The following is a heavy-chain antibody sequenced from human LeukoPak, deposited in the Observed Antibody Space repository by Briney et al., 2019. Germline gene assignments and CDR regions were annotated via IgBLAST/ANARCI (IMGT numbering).Heavy chain of an antibody. Sequence: PSETLSLTCTVSGGSISSYYWSWIRQPPGKGLEWIGYIYYRGSTNYNPSLKSRVTISVDTSKNQFSLKLSSVTAADTAVYYCARFRRSSGFCDYWGQGTLVTVSS. CDR1: GGSISSYY. V-gene: IGHV4-59*01. J-gene: IGHJ4*02. CDR2: IYYRGST. CDR3: ARFRRSSGFCDY. D-gene: IGHD3-3*01.